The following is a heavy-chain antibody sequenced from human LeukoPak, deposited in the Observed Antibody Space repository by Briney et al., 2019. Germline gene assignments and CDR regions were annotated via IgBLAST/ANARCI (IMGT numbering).Heavy chain of an antibody. J-gene: IGHJ6*03. CDR2: IIPIFGTA. V-gene: IGHV1-69*05. CDR3: ARSGNAVAWTGPMDV. D-gene: IGHD6-19*01. Sequence: SVKVSCKASGGTFSSYAISSVRQAPGQGLEWMGGIIPIFGTANYAQKFQGRVTITTDESTSTAYMELSSLRSEDTAVYYCARSGNAVAWTGPMDVWGKGTTVTVSS. CDR1: GGTFSSYA.